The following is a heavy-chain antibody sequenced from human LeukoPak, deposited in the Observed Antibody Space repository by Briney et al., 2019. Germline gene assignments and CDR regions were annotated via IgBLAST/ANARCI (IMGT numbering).Heavy chain of an antibody. J-gene: IGHJ5*02. CDR2: INGDGTRT. Sequence: GGSLRLSCAASEFTFNKYWMHWVRQASGKGLVWVSRINGDGTRTDYVDSVKGRFTISRDNAKNTVNLQMNSLREEDTAVYYCVRETDCTGGSCYLSHWFDPWGQGTLVTVSS. D-gene: IGHD2-15*01. V-gene: IGHV3-74*01. CDR3: VRETDCTGGSCYLSHWFDP. CDR1: EFTFNKYW.